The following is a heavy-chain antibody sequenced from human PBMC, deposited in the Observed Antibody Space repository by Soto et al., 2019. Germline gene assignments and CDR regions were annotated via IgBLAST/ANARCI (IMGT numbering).Heavy chain of an antibody. CDR3: VKGTLWSGYSPYYYYYYGMDV. V-gene: IGHV3-64D*06. CDR2: ISSNGGST. J-gene: IGHJ6*02. D-gene: IGHD3-3*01. Sequence: GSLRLSCSASGFTFSSYAMHWVRQAPGKGLEYVSAISSNGGSTYYADSVKGRFTISRDNSKNTLYLQMSSLRAEDTAVYYCVKGTLWSGYSPYYYYYYGMDVWGQGTLVTVSS. CDR1: GFTFSSYA.